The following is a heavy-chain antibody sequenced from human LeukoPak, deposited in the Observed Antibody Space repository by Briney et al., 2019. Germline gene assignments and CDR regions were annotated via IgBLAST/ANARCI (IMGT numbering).Heavy chain of an antibody. J-gene: IGHJ5*02. V-gene: IGHV1-18*01. CDR2: ISAYNGNT. D-gene: IGHD3-3*01. Sequence: ASVKVSCKASGYTFTSYGISWVRQAPGQGLEWMGWISAYNGNTNYAQKLQGRVTMTTDTSTSTAYMELRSLRSDDTAVYYCARSTGLDYDFWSGYGWFDPWGQGTLVTVSS. CDR3: ARSTGLDYDFWSGYGWFDP. CDR1: GYTFTSYG.